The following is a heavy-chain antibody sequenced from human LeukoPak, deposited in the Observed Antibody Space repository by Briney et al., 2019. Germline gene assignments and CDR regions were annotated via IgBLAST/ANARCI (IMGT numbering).Heavy chain of an antibody. Sequence: SGTLSLTCAVSGGSISSSNWWSWVRQPPGKGLEWIGEIYHSGSTNYNPSLKSRVTISVDKSKNQFSLKLSSVTAADTAVYYCGITMVRGMRYYYYGMDVWGQGTTVTVSS. CDR1: GGSISSSNW. V-gene: IGHV4-4*02. D-gene: IGHD3-10*01. CDR2: IYHSGST. J-gene: IGHJ6*02. CDR3: GITMVRGMRYYYYGMDV.